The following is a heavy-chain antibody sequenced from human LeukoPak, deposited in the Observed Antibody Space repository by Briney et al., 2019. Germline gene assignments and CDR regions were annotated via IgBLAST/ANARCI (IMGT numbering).Heavy chain of an antibody. V-gene: IGHV3-30-3*01. J-gene: IGHJ6*02. D-gene: IGHD2-15*01. CDR1: GFTFSSYA. Sequence: GRSLRLSCAASGFTFSSYAMHWDRQAPGKGLEWVAVISYDGSNKYYADSVKGRFTISRDNSKNTLYLQMNSLRAEDTAVYYCARDRGYCSGGSCRSSGGMDVWGQGTTVTVSS. CDR2: ISYDGSNK. CDR3: ARDRGYCSGGSCRSSGGMDV.